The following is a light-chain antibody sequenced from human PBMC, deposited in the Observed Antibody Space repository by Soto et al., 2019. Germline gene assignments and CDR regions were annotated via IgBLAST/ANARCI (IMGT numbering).Light chain of an antibody. V-gene: IGKV3D-7*01. J-gene: IGKJ4*02. CDR1: QSVSSSY. CDR3: QQYTDWPLT. Sequence: EIVMTQSPATLSLSPGERATLSCRASQSVSSSYLSWYQQKPGQTPRLLIYGASTRATGIPDRFSGSGSGTEFILTISSLQSEDFAVYYCQQYTDWPLTFGGGTKVDI. CDR2: GAS.